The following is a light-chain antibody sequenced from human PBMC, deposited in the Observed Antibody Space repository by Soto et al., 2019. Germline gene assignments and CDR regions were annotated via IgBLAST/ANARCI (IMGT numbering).Light chain of an antibody. CDR1: QSVSSYY. V-gene: IGKV3-20*01. CDR3: QQCGSSPWT. J-gene: IGKJ1*01. CDR2: AAA. Sequence: EIVLTQSPGTLSLSPVERAPLSCRASQSVSSYYLAWYQQKPGQAPRLLIYAAASRATGIPDRFSGSGSGTDFTLTSSRLEPEDFAVYYCQQCGSSPWTLGQGTKVEIK.